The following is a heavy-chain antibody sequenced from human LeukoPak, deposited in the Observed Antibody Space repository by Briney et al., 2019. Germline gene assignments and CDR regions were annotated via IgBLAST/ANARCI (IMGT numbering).Heavy chain of an antibody. CDR1: GFTFGNSG. D-gene: IGHD6-13*01. J-gene: IGHJ4*02. CDR2: LTPTGHTT. Sequence: PGGSLRLSCAASGFTFGNSGMTWVRQAPGKGLEWVSGLTPTGHTTYYADFVKGRFTIPRDNSKNTLFLQMNSLRAEDTAVYFCAARSLASSWFLDFWGQGTLVTVSS. CDR3: AARSLASSWFLDF. V-gene: IGHV3-23*01.